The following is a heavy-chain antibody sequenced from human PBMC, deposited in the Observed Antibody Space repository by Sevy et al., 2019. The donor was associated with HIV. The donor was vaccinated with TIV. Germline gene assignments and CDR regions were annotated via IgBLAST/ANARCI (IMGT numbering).Heavy chain of an antibody. Sequence: GGSLRLSCAASGFTFSSYAMHWVRQAPGKGLEYVSAISSNGGSTYYADSVKGRFPISRDNSKNARYLQMGSLRSEDMAVYYCARGGYCSSTSCYGGAFDIWGQGTMVTVSS. CDR3: ARGGYCSSTSCYGGAFDI. CDR1: GFTFSSYA. D-gene: IGHD2-2*01. J-gene: IGHJ3*02. V-gene: IGHV3-64*02. CDR2: ISSNGGST.